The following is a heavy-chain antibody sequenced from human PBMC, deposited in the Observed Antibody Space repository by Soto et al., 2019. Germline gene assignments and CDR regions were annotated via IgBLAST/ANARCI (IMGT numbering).Heavy chain of an antibody. D-gene: IGHD3-3*01. Sequence: QVQLQESGPGLVKPSQTLSLTCTVSGGSISSGGYYWSWIRQHPGKGLEWIGYIYYSGSTYYNPSLKSRVTISVDTSKNQFSLKLSSVTVADTAVYYCARAKDYDFWSGYYTGHYYGMDVWGQGTTVTVSS. CDR1: GGSISSGGYY. J-gene: IGHJ6*02. CDR3: ARAKDYDFWSGYYTGHYYGMDV. V-gene: IGHV4-31*03. CDR2: IYYSGST.